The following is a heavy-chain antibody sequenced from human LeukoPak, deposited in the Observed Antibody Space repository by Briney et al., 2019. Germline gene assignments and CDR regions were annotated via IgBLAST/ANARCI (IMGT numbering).Heavy chain of an antibody. CDR1: GFTFSNAW. D-gene: IGHD5-12*01. CDR2: IKQDGSEK. V-gene: IGHV3-7*03. CDR3: ARVCRRDIVATIGTFDY. Sequence: GGSLRLSCAASGFTFSNAWMSWVRQAPGKGLEWVANIKQDGSEKYHVSSVKGRFAISRDNAKSSLYLQMNSLRAEDTAVYYCARVCRRDIVATIGTFDYWGQGTLVTVSS. J-gene: IGHJ4*02.